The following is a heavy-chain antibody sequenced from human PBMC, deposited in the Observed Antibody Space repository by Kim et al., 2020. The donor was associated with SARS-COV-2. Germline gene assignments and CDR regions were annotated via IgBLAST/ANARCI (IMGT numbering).Heavy chain of an antibody. V-gene: IGHV3-21*06. CDR3: ARVSARIKKFDY. Sequence: GGSLRLSCAASGFTFKTYTMTWVRQAPGKGLECVSCISGTSNYIYHADAVKGRFTISRDNAKNSLYLQMHSLRVADTAEYYCARVSARIKKFDYWGQGTL. CDR1: GFTFKTYT. J-gene: IGHJ4*02. D-gene: IGHD3-3*01. CDR2: ISGTSNYI.